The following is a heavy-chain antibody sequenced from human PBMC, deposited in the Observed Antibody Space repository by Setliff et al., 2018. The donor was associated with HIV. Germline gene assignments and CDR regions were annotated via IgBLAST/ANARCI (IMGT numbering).Heavy chain of an antibody. J-gene: IGHJ3*02. CDR3: ARDSVIAARLPDASDI. D-gene: IGHD6-6*01. Sequence: GESLKISCAASGFTFRSYWMNWVRQAPGKGLEWVANIKQDGSEKYYVDSVRGRFTISRDNAKNSLYLQMHSLRAEDTAMYYCARDSVIAARLPDASDIWGQGTMVTVS. V-gene: IGHV3-7*01. CDR2: IKQDGSEK. CDR1: GFTFRSYW.